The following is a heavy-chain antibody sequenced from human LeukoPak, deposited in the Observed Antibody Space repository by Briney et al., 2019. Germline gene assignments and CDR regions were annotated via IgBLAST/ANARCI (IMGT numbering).Heavy chain of an antibody. V-gene: IGHV3-23*01. D-gene: IGHD1-26*01. CDR3: AKGWDNFYFYYYMDV. J-gene: IGHJ6*03. CDR1: GFYSNDYARYA. CDR2: ISGTADTT. Sequence: GGSLRLSCAGSGFYSNDYARYAMSWVRQAPGKGLEWVSAISGTADTTKYADSVKGRFTISRDNSKNTLYLQMNSLGAEDTAVYYCAKGWDNFYFYYYMDVWGKGTMVTVSS.